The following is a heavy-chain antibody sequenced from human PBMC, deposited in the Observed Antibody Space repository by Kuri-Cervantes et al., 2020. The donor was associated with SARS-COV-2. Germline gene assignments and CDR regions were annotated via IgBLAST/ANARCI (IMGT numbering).Heavy chain of an antibody. D-gene: IGHD2-21*01. V-gene: IGHV1-8*02. CDR1: GYTFTSYD. Sequence: ASVKDSCKASGYTFTSYDINWVRQATGQGLEWMGMLKTNSGNTLYAQIFQDRVTMTRDTSTSTAYMELSSLTSEDTAIYYCYCAPKEGFDSWGQGTLVTVSS. CDR3: YCAPKEGFDS. J-gene: IGHJ4*02. CDR2: LKTNSGNT.